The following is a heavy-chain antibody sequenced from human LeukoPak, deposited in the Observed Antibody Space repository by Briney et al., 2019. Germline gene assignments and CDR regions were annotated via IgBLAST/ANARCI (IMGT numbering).Heavy chain of an antibody. CDR3: AIHLGPFRGVDAFDI. CDR2: IYYSGST. Sequence: SETLSLTCTVSGGSISSSCYYWGWIRQPPGKGLEWIGSIYYSGSTYYNPSLKSRVTISVDTSKNQFSLKLSSVTAADTAVYYCAIHLGPFRGVDAFDIWGQGTMVTVSS. D-gene: IGHD2/OR15-2a*01. CDR1: GGSISSSCYY. J-gene: IGHJ3*02. V-gene: IGHV4-39*07.